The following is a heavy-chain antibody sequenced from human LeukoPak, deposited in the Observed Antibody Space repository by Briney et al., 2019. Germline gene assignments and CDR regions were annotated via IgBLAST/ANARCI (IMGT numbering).Heavy chain of an antibody. CDR3: ARRGIVLMVYASVLSHAFDI. D-gene: IGHD2-8*01. V-gene: IGHV4-34*01. J-gene: IGHJ3*02. CDR1: GGSFSGYY. CDR2: INHSGST. Sequence: PSETLSLTCAVYGGSFSGYYWSWIRQPPGKGLEWIGEINHSGSTNYNPSLKSRVTISVDTSKNQFSLKLSSVTAADTAVYYCARRGIVLMVYASVLSHAFDIWGQGTMVTVSS.